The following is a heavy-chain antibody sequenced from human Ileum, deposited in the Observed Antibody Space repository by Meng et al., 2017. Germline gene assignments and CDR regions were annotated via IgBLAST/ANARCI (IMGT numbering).Heavy chain of an antibody. CDR2: IYYSGST. J-gene: IGHJ4*02. V-gene: IGHV4-59*01. CDR3: ARDARGASDWRVFDY. CDR1: GASISGYY. Sequence: SETLSLTCTVSGASISGYYWNWIRQPPGKGPEWIAYIYYSGSTNYNPSLKSRVTISIDPSKNQFSLKLSSVTAADTAVYYCARDARGASDWRVFDYWGQGTLVTVSS. D-gene: IGHD6-19*01.